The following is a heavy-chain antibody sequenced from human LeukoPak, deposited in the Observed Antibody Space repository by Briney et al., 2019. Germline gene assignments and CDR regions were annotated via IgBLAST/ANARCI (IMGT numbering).Heavy chain of an antibody. J-gene: IGHJ4*02. D-gene: IGHD3-3*01. CDR3: ASGQYYDLWSGYYVD. V-gene: IGHV4-34*01. CDR1: GGSFSGRY. CDR2: INHSGST. Sequence: SETLSLTCAVYGGSFSGRYWSWIRQPPGKGLEWIGEINHSGSTNYNPSLESRVTISVDTSKNHFSLKLSSVTAADTAVYYCASGQYYDLWSGYYVDWGQGTLVTVSA.